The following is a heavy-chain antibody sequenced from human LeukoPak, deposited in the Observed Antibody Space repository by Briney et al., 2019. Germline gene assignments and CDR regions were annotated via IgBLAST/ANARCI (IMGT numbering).Heavy chain of an antibody. Sequence: SGTLSLTCAVSGGSISSSNWWSWVRQPPGKGLEWIGEIYHSGSTNYNPSLKSRVTISVDKSKNQFSLKLSSVTAADTAVYYCAREDYGSGSYYIFGPTWYYYMDVWGKGTTVTISS. CDR3: AREDYGSGSYYIFGPTWYYYMDV. V-gene: IGHV4-4*02. D-gene: IGHD3-10*01. CDR1: GGSISSSNW. J-gene: IGHJ6*03. CDR2: IYHSGST.